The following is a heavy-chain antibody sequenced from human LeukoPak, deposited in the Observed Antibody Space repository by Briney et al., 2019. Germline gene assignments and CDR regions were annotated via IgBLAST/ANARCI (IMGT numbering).Heavy chain of an antibody. CDR3: AKGISVAGMFLDY. J-gene: IGHJ4*02. D-gene: IGHD6-19*01. Sequence: GGSLRLSCAASGFTFSSYWMSWVRQAPGKGLEWVANIKQDGSEKYYVDSVRGRFTISRDNAKNSLYLEMNSLRAEDTAVYYCAKGISVAGMFLDYWGQGTLVTVSS. CDR2: IKQDGSEK. V-gene: IGHV3-7*01. CDR1: GFTFSSYW.